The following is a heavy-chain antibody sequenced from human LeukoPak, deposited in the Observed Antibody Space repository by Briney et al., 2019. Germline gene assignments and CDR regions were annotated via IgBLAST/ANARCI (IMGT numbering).Heavy chain of an antibody. D-gene: IGHD5-24*01. CDR2: IYYSGST. J-gene: IGHJ4*02. CDR1: GGSISSYY. V-gene: IGHV4-59*01. CDR3: ARDYRDGYIGPFDY. Sequence: RTSETLSLTCTVSGGSISSYYWRWIRQPPGKGLEWLGYIYYSGSTNYNPSLKSRVTISVDTSKNQFSLKLSSVTAADTAVYYCARDYRDGYIGPFDYWGQGTLVTVSS.